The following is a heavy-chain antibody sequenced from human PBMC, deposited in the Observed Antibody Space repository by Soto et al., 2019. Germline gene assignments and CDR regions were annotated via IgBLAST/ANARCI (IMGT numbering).Heavy chain of an antibody. Sequence: PGGSLRLSCAASGFTVSSNYMSWVRQAPGKGLEWVSVIYSGGSTYYADSVKGRFTISRDNSKNTLYLQMNSLRAEDTAVYYCGRESRVAAACKNYLGQGTLVSVSS. J-gene: IGHJ4*02. CDR1: GFTVSSNY. D-gene: IGHD6-13*01. CDR2: IYSGGST. V-gene: IGHV3-66*01. CDR3: GRESRVAAACKNY.